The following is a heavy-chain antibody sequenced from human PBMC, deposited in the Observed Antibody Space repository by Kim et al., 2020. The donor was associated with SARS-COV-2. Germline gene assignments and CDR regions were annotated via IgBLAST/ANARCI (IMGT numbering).Heavy chain of an antibody. CDR3: ARLSIAAAGHTHYGMDV. J-gene: IGHJ6*02. CDR2: INHSGST. V-gene: IGHV4-34*01. Sequence: SETLSLTCAVYGGSFSGYYWSWIRQPPGKGLEWIGEINHSGSTNYNPSLKSRVTISVDTSKNQFSLKLSSVTAADTAVYYCARLSIAAAGHTHYGMDVWGQGTTVTVSS. CDR1: GGSFSGYY. D-gene: IGHD6-13*01.